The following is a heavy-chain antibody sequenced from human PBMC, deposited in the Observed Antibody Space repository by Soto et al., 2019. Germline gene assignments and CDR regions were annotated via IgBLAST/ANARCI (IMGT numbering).Heavy chain of an antibody. V-gene: IGHV3-30*18. J-gene: IGHJ4*02. CDR2: ISYDGSNK. CDR1: GSTFSSYG. Sequence: PGGSLRLSCAASGSTFSSYGMHWVRQAPGKGLEWVAVISYDGSNKYYADSVKGRFTISRDNSKNTLYLQMNSLRAEDTAVYYCAKIISAAFYYDSSGYRPFDYWGQGTLVTVSS. CDR3: AKIISAAFYYDSSGYRPFDY. D-gene: IGHD3-22*01.